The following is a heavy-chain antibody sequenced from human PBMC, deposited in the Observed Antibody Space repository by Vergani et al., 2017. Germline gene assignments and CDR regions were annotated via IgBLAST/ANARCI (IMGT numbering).Heavy chain of an antibody. CDR3: ARHSTVEWLVKLGWIDP. Sequence: QLQLQESGPGLVKPSATLSLTCSVSGASIRSSNYYWGWIRQPPGKGLDWIASIYYSGSTYSNPSLKSRVTISVDTFKNQFSLKRSSVTAADTAVYFCARHSTVEWLVKLGWIDPWGQGILVTVSS. CDR1: GASIRSSNYY. V-gene: IGHV4-39*01. J-gene: IGHJ5*02. D-gene: IGHD6-19*01. CDR2: IYYSGST.